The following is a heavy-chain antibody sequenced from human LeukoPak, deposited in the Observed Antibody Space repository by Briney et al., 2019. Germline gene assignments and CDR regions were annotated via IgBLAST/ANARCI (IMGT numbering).Heavy chain of an antibody. D-gene: IGHD2-21*02. CDR3: ARTATAYCGGGCLGPFDP. J-gene: IGHJ5*02. CDR1: GFTFSSYS. V-gene: IGHV3-21*01. Sequence: GGSLRLSCAASGFTFSSYSMNWVRQAPGKGLEWVSSISSSSNYVYYTDSMKGRFTISRDNAKNSLYLQMNSLRAEDTAVYFCARTATAYCGGGCLGPFDPWGQGTQVTVSS. CDR2: ISSSSNYV.